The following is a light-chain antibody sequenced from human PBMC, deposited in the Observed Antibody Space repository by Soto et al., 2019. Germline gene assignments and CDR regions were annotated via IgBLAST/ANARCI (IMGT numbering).Light chain of an antibody. CDR1: SSNIGARHD. Sequence: QPVLTQPPSVSGAPGQGVTISCTGSSSNIGARHDVHWYQQLPGAAPKLLIYDNANRPSGVPGRFSGSKSGTSASLVITGLQVVDEGDYYCQSYDSGPRGSAFGGGTPLTAL. J-gene: IGLJ2*01. CDR2: DNA. V-gene: IGLV1-40*01. CDR3: QSYDSGPRGSA.